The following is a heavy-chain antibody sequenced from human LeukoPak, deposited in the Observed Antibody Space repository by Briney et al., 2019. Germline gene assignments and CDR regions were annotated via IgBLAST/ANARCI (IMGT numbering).Heavy chain of an antibody. CDR3: AGGYSYGYDY. V-gene: IGHV4-39*07. J-gene: IGHJ4*02. CDR2: IYYSGST. CDR1: GSTFSSYE. Sequence: GSLRLSCAASGSTFSSYEMNWVRQAPGKGLEWIGSIYYSGSTYYNPSLKSRVTISVDTSKNQFSLKLSSVTAADTAVYYCAGGYSYGYDYWGQGTLVTVSS. D-gene: IGHD5-18*01.